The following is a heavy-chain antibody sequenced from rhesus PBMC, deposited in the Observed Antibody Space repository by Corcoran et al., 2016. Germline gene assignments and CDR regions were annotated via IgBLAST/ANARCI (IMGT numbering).Heavy chain of an antibody. Sequence: QVTLKESGPALVKPTQTLTLTCTFSGFSLTTSGMGVGWIRQPPGKALEWLALIYWDDDKRYSTSLKSRLTISKDTSKNQVVLTMTNMDPVDTATYYCARGAKSSWWWRVEFDYWSQGVLVTVSS. J-gene: IGHJ4*01. D-gene: IGHD6-13*01. CDR2: IYWDDDK. CDR1: GFSLTTSGMG. V-gene: IGHV2-174*01. CDR3: ARGAKSSWWWRVEFDY.